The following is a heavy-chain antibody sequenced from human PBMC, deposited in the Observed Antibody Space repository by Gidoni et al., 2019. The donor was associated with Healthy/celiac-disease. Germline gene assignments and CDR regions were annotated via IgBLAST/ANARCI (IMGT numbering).Heavy chain of an antibody. D-gene: IGHD3-9*01. V-gene: IGHV3-30*18. J-gene: IGHJ4*02. CDR1: GFTFSSYG. CDR3: AKRPYDILTGYFDY. CDR2: ISYDGSNK. Sequence: VVQPGRSLRLSCAAYGFTFSSYGMHWVRQAPGKGLEWVAVISYDGSNKYYADSVKGRFTISRDNSKNTLYLQMNSLRAEDTAVYYCAKRPYDILTGYFDYWGQGTLVTVSS.